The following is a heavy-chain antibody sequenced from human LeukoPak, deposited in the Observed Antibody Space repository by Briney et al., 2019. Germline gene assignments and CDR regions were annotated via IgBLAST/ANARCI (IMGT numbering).Heavy chain of an antibody. D-gene: IGHD2-15*01. CDR2: IYPGDSDT. CDR1: GYSFTSYW. V-gene: IGHV5-51*01. J-gene: IGHJ5*02. Sequence: GESLKISCKGSGYSFTSYWIGWVRQMPGKGLEWMGIIYPGDSDTRYSPSFQGQVTISADKSISTAYLQWSSLKASDTAMYYCARRTFEVVAATLLGNWFDPWGQGTLVTVSS. CDR3: ARRTFEVVAATLLGNWFDP.